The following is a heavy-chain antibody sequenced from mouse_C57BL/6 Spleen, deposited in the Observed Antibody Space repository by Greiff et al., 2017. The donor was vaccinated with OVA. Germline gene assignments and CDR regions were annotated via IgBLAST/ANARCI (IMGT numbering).Heavy chain of an antibody. CDR1: GYSITSGYY. J-gene: IGHJ1*03. CDR3: AVYYGQRGWYFDV. V-gene: IGHV3-6*01. CDR2: ISYDGSN. Sequence: EVHLVESGPGLVKPSQSLSLTCSVTGYSITSGYYWNWIRQFPGNKLEWMGYISYDGSNNYNPSLKNRISITRDTSKNQFFLKLNSVTTEDTATYYCAVYYGQRGWYFDVWGTGTTVTVSS. D-gene: IGHD2-1*01.